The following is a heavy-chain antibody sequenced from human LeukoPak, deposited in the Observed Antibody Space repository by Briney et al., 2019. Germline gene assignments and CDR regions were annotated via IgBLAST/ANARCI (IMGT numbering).Heavy chain of an antibody. CDR1: GYTFTNFW. Sequence: GEPLKISCKASGYTFTNFWIGWVRQMPGKGLEWMGIVYPRDSDTRYSPSFQGQVTISADKSISTAYLQWSSLKASDTAMYYCARQRGAWHYWGQGTLVTVSS. V-gene: IGHV5-51*01. CDR2: VYPRDSDT. J-gene: IGHJ4*02. CDR3: ARQRGAWHY. D-gene: IGHD1-26*01.